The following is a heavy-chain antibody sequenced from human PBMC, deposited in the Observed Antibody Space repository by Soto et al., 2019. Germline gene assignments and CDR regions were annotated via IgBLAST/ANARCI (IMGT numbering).Heavy chain of an antibody. CDR1: GGTFSSYA. J-gene: IGHJ5*02. Sequence: PWASVKVSCKASGGTFSSYAISWVRQAPGQGLEWMGGIIPIFGTANYAQKFQGRVTITADESTSTAYMELSSLRSEDTAVYYCARDPNGSGYVNWFDPWGQGTLVTVSS. D-gene: IGHD3-10*01. V-gene: IGHV1-69*13. CDR3: ARDPNGSGYVNWFDP. CDR2: IIPIFGTA.